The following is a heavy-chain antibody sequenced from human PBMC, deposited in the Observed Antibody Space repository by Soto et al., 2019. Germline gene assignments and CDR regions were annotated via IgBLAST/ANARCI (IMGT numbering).Heavy chain of an antibody. CDR1: GGTFSSYA. CDR2: IIPIFGTA. D-gene: IGHD3-3*01. V-gene: IGHV1-69*13. CDR3: ARGAIFGVVIIGYYYYGMDV. Sequence: SVKVSCKASGGTFSSYAISWVRQAPEQGLGWLGGIIPIFGTANYAQKFQGRVTITADESTSTAYMELSSLRSEDTAVYYCARGAIFGVVIIGYYYYGMDV. J-gene: IGHJ6*01.